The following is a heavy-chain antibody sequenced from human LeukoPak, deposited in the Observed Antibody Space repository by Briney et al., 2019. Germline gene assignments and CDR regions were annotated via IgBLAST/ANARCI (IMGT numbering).Heavy chain of an antibody. V-gene: IGHV4-59*01. CDR2: IHYSGTT. J-gene: IGHJ6*03. D-gene: IGHD1-1*01. Sequence: SETLPLTCIVSGGSISSYYWSWIRQPPGKGLEWIGYIHYSGTTNYNPSPKSRVTISVDTAKNQYSLKLASVTAADTAVYYCARVSWFPGTSYYFMDVGGEGTTVTISS. CDR3: ARVSWFPGTSYYFMDV. CDR1: GGSISSYY.